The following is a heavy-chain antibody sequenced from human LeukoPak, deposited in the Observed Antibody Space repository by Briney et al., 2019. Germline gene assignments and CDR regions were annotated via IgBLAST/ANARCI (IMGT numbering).Heavy chain of an antibody. D-gene: IGHD3-10*01. CDR2: ISNDGSKT. CDR3: AKDSRGANFGDFDY. J-gene: IGHJ4*02. CDR1: GFTFSLYG. V-gene: IGHV3-33*06. Sequence: GRSLRLYCAASGFTFSLYGMHWVRQAPGKGLEWVALISNDGSKTYYAYYVKGRFTISRDTSKNTVYLQVSRLRADDTAVYYCAKDSRGANFGDFDYWGQGTLVTVSS.